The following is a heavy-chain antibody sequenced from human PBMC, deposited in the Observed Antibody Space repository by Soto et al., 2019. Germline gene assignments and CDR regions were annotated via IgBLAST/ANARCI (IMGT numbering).Heavy chain of an antibody. CDR2: INPSGGST. CDR1: GYTFTIYY. D-gene: IGHD2-21*01. Sequence: GASVKVSCKASGYTFTIYYMHWVRQAPGQGLEWMGIINPSGGSTSYAQKFQGRVTMTRDTSTSTVYMELSSLRSEDTAVYYCAKGHPIAIHSYWGQGTLVTVSS. V-gene: IGHV1-46*03. J-gene: IGHJ4*02. CDR3: AKGHPIAIHSY.